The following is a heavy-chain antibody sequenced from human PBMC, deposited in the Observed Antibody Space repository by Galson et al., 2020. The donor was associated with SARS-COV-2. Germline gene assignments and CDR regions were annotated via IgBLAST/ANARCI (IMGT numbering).Heavy chain of an antibody. J-gene: IGHJ3*01. V-gene: IGHV3-53*04. CDR2: IYSGGST. Sequence: GESLKISCVVSGFTVSHNYMSWVRQAPGKGLEWVSVIYSGGSTHYADSVKGRFTISRHNSKNTLYLQMNSLRIEDTAVYYCARDASTSVPDGYAFDVWGQGTMVTVSS. D-gene: IGHD2-2*01. CDR1: GFTVSHNY. CDR3: ARDASTSVPDGYAFDV.